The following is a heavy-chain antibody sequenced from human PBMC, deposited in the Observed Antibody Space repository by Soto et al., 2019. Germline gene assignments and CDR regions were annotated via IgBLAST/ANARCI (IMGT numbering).Heavy chain of an antibody. V-gene: IGHV3-48*04. J-gene: IGHJ4*02. Sequence: EVQLVESGGGLVRPGESLRLSCAASGFTFSSYSMNWVRQAPGKGLEWVSYITSSSRTIYYADSVEGRFTISRDNAKNSLFLEMNSLRAEDTAVYYCASGYSYVDHWGQGTLVTVSS. CDR1: GFTFSSYS. D-gene: IGHD5-18*01. CDR2: ITSSSRTI. CDR3: ASGYSYVDH.